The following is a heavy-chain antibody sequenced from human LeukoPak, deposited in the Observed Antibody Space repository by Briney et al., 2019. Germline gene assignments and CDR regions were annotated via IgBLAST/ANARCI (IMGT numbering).Heavy chain of an antibody. Sequence: GASVKVSCKASGYTFTGYYMHWVRQAPGQGPEWMGWINPNSGGTNYAQKFQGRVTMTRDTSISTAYMEVSRLTSDDTAVFYCAREGRGYPYWGQGTLVTVSS. CDR1: GYTFTGYY. CDR3: AREGRGYPY. CDR2: INPNSGGT. D-gene: IGHD5-12*01. J-gene: IGHJ4*02. V-gene: IGHV1-2*02.